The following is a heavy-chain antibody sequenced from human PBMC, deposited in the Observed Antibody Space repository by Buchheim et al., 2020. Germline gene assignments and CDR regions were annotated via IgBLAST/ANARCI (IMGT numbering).Heavy chain of an antibody. CDR3: ARGVDTYGQYYFDY. V-gene: IGHV3-13*05. CDR1: GFTFSRHD. D-gene: IGHD2-8*01. CDR2: IGTAGDP. J-gene: IGHJ4*02. Sequence: EVQLVESGGGLAQPGGSLRLSCAASGFTFSRHDMHWVRQATGKGLEWVSTIGTAGDPYYPVSVKGRFTISREDAKNSLHLHMNSLRAGDTAVYYCARGVDTYGQYYFDYWGQGIL.